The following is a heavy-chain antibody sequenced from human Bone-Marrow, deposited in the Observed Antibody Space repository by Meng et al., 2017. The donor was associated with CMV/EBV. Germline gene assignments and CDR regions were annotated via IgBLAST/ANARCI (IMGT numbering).Heavy chain of an antibody. Sequence: ASVKVSCKASGYSFTGYYMHWVRQAPGQGLEWMGRIDSNSDDTNYAQKFQGRVTMTRDTSISTAYMELSRLTSDDTAVYYCARGGLNPKAQWGQGTLVTVSS. CDR3: ARGGLNPKAQ. V-gene: IGHV1-2*02. D-gene: IGHD3-16*01. CDR2: IDSNSDDT. CDR1: GYSFTGYY. J-gene: IGHJ4*02.